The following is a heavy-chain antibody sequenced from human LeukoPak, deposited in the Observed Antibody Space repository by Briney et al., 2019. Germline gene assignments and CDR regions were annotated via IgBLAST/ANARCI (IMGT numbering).Heavy chain of an antibody. CDR3: ASYCSGGSCYSGLDY. J-gene: IGHJ4*02. CDR2: ISGSGGST. CDR1: GFTFSSYG. D-gene: IGHD2-15*01. Sequence: GGTLRLSCAASGFTFSSYGMSWVRQAPGKGLEWVSAISGSGGSTYYADSVKGRFTISRDNSKNTLYLQMNSLRAGDTAVYYCASYCSGGSCYSGLDYWGQGTLVTVSS. V-gene: IGHV3-23*01.